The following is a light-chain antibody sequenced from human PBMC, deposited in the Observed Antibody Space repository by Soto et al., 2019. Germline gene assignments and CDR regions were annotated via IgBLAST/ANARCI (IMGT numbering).Light chain of an antibody. J-gene: IGKJ3*01. CDR2: GAS. V-gene: IGKV3-20*01. CDR1: QSVSSSY. Sequence: EIVLTQSPGTLSLSPGERATLSCRASQSVSSSYLAWYQQQPGQAPRLLIYGASSRATGSPDRFSGSGSGTDFTLTISRLEPEDFAVYYCQQYGSSPGFTFGPGTKVDIK. CDR3: QQYGSSPGFT.